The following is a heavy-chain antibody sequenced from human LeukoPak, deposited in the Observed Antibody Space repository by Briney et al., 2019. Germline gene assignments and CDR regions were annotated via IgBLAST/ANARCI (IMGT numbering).Heavy chain of an antibody. J-gene: IGHJ4*02. V-gene: IGHV3-7*01. CDR3: ARGGTPFDF. CDR1: GFTFSSYW. Sequence: GGSLRLSCAASGFTFSSYWMSWVRQAPGKGLEWVANTKQDGSEKYYVDSVKGRFTISRDNAKKSLFLQMNSLRADDTAVYYCARGGTPFDFWGQGTLVTVSS. D-gene: IGHD5-12*01. CDR2: TKQDGSEK.